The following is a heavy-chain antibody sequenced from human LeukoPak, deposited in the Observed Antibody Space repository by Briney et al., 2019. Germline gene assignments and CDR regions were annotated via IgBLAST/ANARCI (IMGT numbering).Heavy chain of an antibody. Sequence: GGSLRLSCAASGFTVSSSYMTWVRQAPGKGLEWVSVIYSGGTTYYADSVKGRFTISRDNSKNTVYLQMNSLRAEDTAVYYCANEGPNFDYWGQGTLVTVSS. V-gene: IGHV3-66*01. CDR2: IYSGGTT. D-gene: IGHD2-8*01. CDR3: ANEGPNFDY. J-gene: IGHJ4*02. CDR1: GFTVSSSY.